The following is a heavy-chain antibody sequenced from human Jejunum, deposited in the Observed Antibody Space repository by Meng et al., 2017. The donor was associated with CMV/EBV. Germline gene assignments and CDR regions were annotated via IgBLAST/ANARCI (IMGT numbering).Heavy chain of an antibody. D-gene: IGHD3-3*01. CDR3: ARGSYDFWSGYHDFWRGYLPYGMDV. Sequence: VRQAPGKGLEWVSSISSGSAYIYYGDSVKGRFTISRDDAKNSLYLQMNSLRAEDTAVYYCARGSYDFWSGYHDFWRGYLPYGMDVWGQGTTVTVSS. CDR2: ISSGSAYI. J-gene: IGHJ6*02. V-gene: IGHV3-21*01.